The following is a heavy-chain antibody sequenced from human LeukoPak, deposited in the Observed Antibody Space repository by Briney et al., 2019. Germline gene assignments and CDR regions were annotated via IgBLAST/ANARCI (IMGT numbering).Heavy chain of an antibody. CDR1: GFTFSSYG. CDR3: ARDYYDSTD. J-gene: IGHJ4*02. Sequence: GGSLRLSCAASGFTFSSYGMHWVRQAPGKGLEWVAFIRSDGSNKYYADSVKGRFTISRDNAKNSLYLQMNSLRAEDTAVYYCARDYYDSTDWGQGTLVTVSS. V-gene: IGHV3-30*02. CDR2: IRSDGSNK. D-gene: IGHD3-22*01.